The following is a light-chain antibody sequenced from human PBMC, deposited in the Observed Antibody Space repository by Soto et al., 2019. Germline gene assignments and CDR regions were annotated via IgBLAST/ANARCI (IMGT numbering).Light chain of an antibody. Sequence: QSALTQPASVSASPGQSIAISCTGTSSDIGGYNHVSWYQQHSGKAPKLMIYEVTNRPSGVSNRFSGSKSGNTASLTISGLQAEDEADYYCSSYTRSSTWVFGGGTKLTVL. CDR2: EVT. V-gene: IGLV2-14*01. CDR1: SSDIGGYNH. CDR3: SSYTRSSTWV. J-gene: IGLJ3*02.